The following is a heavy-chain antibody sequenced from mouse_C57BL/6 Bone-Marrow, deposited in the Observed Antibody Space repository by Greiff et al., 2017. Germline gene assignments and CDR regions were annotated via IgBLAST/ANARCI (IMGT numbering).Heavy chain of an antibody. J-gene: IGHJ4*01. CDR1: GYSITSGYY. D-gene: IGHD2-5*01. V-gene: IGHV3-6*01. CDR2: ISYDGSN. Sequence: EVKLQESGPGLVKPSQSLSLTCSVTGYSITSGYYWNWIRQFPGNKLEWMGYISYDGSNNYNPSLQNRISITRDTSKNQFFLKLNSVTTEDTATYYCARFYYSNPYYAMDYWGQGTSVTVSS. CDR3: ARFYYSNPYYAMDY.